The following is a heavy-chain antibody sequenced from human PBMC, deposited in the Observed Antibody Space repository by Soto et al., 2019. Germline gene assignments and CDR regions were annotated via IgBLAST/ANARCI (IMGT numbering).Heavy chain of an antibody. CDR2: ISSSSSYI. J-gene: IGHJ5*02. CDR1: GFTFSSYS. CDR3: AREIVVVVAAREHWFDP. Sequence: GGSLRLSCAASGFTFSSYSMNWVRQAPGKGLEWVSSISSSSSYIYYADSVKGRFTISRDNAKNSLYLQMNSLRAEDTAVYYCAREIVVVVAAREHWFDPWGQGTLVTVSS. D-gene: IGHD2-15*01. V-gene: IGHV3-21*01.